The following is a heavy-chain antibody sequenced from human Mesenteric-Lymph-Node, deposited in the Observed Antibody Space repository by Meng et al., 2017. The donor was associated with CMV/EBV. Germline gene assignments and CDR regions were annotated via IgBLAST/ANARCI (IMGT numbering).Heavy chain of an antibody. CDR1: GGSISSYY. D-gene: IGHD2-2*01. J-gene: IGHJ6*02. CDR2: IYYSGST. CDR3: ARDHIVVVPAVQSAYYYYYYAMDV. Sequence: SETLSLTCTVSGGSISSYYWSWIRQPPGKGLEWIGYIYYSGSTNYNPSLKSRVTISVDTSKNQFSLKLSSVTAADTAVYYCARDHIVVVPAVQSAYYYYYYAMDVWGQGTTVTVSS. V-gene: IGHV4-59*01.